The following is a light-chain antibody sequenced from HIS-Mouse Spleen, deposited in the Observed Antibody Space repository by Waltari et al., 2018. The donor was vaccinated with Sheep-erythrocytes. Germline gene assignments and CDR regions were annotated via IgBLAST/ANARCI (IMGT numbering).Light chain of an antibody. V-gene: IGKV1-39*01. J-gene: IGKJ3*01. CDR1: QSISSY. CDR2: AAS. CDR3: QQSYSTPQFT. Sequence: DIQMTQSPSSLSASVGVRVTITCRASQSISSYLNWYQPKPGKAPKLLIYAASSLQSGVPSRFSGSGSGTDITLTISSLQPEDFATYYCQQSYSTPQFTFGPGTKVDIK.